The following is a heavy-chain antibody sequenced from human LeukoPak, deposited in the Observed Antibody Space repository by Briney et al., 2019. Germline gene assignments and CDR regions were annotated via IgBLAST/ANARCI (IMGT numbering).Heavy chain of an antibody. CDR3: TGPYSSTPPGVDY. Sequence: GGSLRLSCAASGFTFSSYWMSWVRQAPGKGLEWVGRIKSKTDGGTTDYAAPVKGRFTISRDDSKNTLYLQMNSLKTEDTAVYYCTGPYSSTPPGVDYWGQGTLVTVSS. CDR1: GFTFSSYW. CDR2: IKSKTDGGTT. D-gene: IGHD6-13*01. J-gene: IGHJ4*02. V-gene: IGHV3-15*01.